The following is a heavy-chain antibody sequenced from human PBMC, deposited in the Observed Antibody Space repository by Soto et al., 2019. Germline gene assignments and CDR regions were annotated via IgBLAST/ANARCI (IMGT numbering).Heavy chain of an antibody. CDR1: GGSIRSYY. CDR3: ARHWGFWADF. V-gene: IGHV4-59*08. J-gene: IGHJ4*02. CDR2: IYYSGST. D-gene: IGHD3-16*01. Sequence: QVQLQESGPGLVKPSETLSLTCTVSGGSIRSYYWSWIRQPPGKGLEWTGYIYYSGSTNYNPSLKSRVTISVDTSKNQFSLKLSSVTAADTAVYYCARHWGFWADFWGQGTLVTVSS.